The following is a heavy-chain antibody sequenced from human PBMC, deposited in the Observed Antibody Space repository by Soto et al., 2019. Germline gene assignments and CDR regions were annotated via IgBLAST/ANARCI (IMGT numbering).Heavy chain of an antibody. CDR3: ARHISNFRYYYYAMDV. CDR1: GDTLTELS. CDR2: FDPAGKP. Sequence: GASVKVSCKVSGDTLTELSIHWVRRAPGKGLEWMGGFDPAGKPVFTQNFQGRVTMTDDTSTDTAYMELRRLKPEDTAVYYCARHISNFRYYYYAMDVWGKGTTSTVSS. D-gene: IGHD4-4*01. J-gene: IGHJ6*04. V-gene: IGHV1-24*01.